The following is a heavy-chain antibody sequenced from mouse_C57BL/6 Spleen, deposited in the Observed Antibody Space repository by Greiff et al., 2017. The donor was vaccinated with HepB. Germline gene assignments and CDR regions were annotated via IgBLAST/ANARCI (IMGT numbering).Heavy chain of an antibody. CDR3: ARGGLTGTSWYFDV. CDR1: GFTFSDYG. Sequence: EVMLVESGGGLVKPGGSLKLSCAASGFTFSDYGMHWVRQAPEKGLEWVAYISSGSSTIYYADTVKGRFTISRDNAKNTLFLQMTSLRSEDTAMYYWARGGLTGTSWYFDVWGTGTTVTVSS. D-gene: IGHD4-1*01. J-gene: IGHJ1*03. V-gene: IGHV5-17*01. CDR2: ISSGSSTI.